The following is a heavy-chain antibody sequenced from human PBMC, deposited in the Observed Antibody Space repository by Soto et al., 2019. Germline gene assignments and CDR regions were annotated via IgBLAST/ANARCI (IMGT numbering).Heavy chain of an antibody. J-gene: IGHJ5*02. Sequence: ASVKVSCKASGYTFTSYGISWVRKAPGQGLEWMGWISAYNGNTNYAQKLQGRVTMTTDTSTSTAYMELRSLRSDDTAVYYCAGHSWYGTDWFDPWGQGTLVTVSS. CDR3: AGHSWYGTDWFDP. D-gene: IGHD6-13*01. CDR1: GYTFTSYG. V-gene: IGHV1-18*01. CDR2: ISAYNGNT.